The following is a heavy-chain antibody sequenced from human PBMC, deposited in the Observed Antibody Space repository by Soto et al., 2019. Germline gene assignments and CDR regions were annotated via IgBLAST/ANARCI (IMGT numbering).Heavy chain of an antibody. CDR1: GYSISSSNW. Sequence: QVQLQESGPGLVKPSDTLSLTCAVSGYSISSSNWWGWIRQPPGKGLEWIGYIYYSGSTYYNPSLKSRVPVSVATSKSQFSLQLRFVTAVDTAVYYCASNRSTSGWHEVGLWGRGTLVTVSS. CDR2: IYYSGST. V-gene: IGHV4-28*01. D-gene: IGHD6-19*01. J-gene: IGHJ2*01. CDR3: ASNRSTSGWHEVGL.